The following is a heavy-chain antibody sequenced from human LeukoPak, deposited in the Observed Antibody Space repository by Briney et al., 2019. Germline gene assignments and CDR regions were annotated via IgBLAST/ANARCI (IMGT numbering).Heavy chain of an antibody. CDR1: GFTFSSYA. J-gene: IGHJ4*02. V-gene: IGHV3-30*04. CDR2: ISYDGSNK. Sequence: GGSLRLSCAASGFTFSSYAMHWVRQAPGKGLEWVAVISYDGSNKYYADSVKGRFTISRDNSKNTLYLQMNSLRAEDTAVYYCAREEDTAMATFDYWGQGTLVTVSS. CDR3: AREEDTAMATFDY. D-gene: IGHD5-18*01.